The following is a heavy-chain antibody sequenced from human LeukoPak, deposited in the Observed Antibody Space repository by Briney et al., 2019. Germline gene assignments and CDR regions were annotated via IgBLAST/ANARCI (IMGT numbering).Heavy chain of an antibody. CDR1: GFTFSSYA. J-gene: IGHJ4*02. D-gene: IGHD6-13*01. Sequence: PGGSLRLSCAASGFTFSSYAMHWVRQAPGKGLEWVAVISYDGSNKYYADSVKGRFTISRDNSKNTLYLQMNSLRAEDTAVYYCARDLGDRYSSSWYDYWGQGTLVTVSS. CDR3: ARDLGDRYSSSWYDY. CDR2: ISYDGSNK. V-gene: IGHV3-30*17.